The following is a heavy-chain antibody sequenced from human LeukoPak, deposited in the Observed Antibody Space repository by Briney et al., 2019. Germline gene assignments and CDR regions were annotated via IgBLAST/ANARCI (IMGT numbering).Heavy chain of an antibody. D-gene: IGHD2-2*01. V-gene: IGHV4-4*07. CDR1: GGSISSYY. J-gene: IGHJ6*02. CDR2: IYTNGST. CDR3: AREEPLSTRGPRLNNYYGMDV. Sequence: ASETLSLTCTVSGGSISSYYWSWIRQPAGKGLEWIGRIYTNGSTNYNPSLKSRVTMSVDTSKNQFSLKLSSVTAADTAVYYCAREEPLSTRGPRLNNYYGMDVWGQGTTVTVSS.